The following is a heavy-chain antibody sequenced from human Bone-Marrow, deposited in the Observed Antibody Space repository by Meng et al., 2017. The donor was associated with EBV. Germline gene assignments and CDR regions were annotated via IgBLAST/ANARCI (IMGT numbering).Heavy chain of an antibody. V-gene: IGHV4-39*01. Sequence: HRQLQGSGPGLVKPSATLSLTCSVSGGSITSSSYYWGWIRQPPGKGLEWIGSIYYGGITYHTPSLKSRQTISVDTSKNQFSLKLSSVTAADTAVYYCARHGYNSGSALQYYFDFWGQGTLVTVSS. CDR2: IYYGGIT. D-gene: IGHD6-19*01. J-gene: IGHJ4*02. CDR1: GGSITSSSYY. CDR3: ARHGYNSGSALQYYFDF.